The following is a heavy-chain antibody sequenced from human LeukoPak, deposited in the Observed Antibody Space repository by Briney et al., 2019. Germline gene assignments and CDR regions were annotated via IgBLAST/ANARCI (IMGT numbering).Heavy chain of an antibody. J-gene: IGHJ4*02. CDR2: IKPDGNEK. CDR3: ATRPYH. V-gene: IGHV3-7*01. D-gene: IGHD4-17*01. CDR1: RFTFSSYW. Sequence: PGGSLRLSCAASRFTFSSYWMSWVRLAPGKGLEWVASIKPDGNEKYYVDSVKGRFAISRDNAKDSLYLQMNSLRAEDTAVYYCATRPYHWGQGTLVTVSP.